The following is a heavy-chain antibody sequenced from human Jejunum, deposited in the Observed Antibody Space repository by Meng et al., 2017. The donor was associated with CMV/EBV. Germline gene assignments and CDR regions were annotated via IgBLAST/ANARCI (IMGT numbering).Heavy chain of an antibody. V-gene: IGHV3-21*01. D-gene: IGHD2-15*01. Sequence: SLVGSGFTFSDSVMNWVRQAPGKGLEWVSSISSSNTYIYYADSVQGRFTISRDNAKNSLYLEMNNLRADDTAIYFCAREGYERWFDPWGQGTLVTVSS. CDR3: AREGYERWFDP. CDR2: ISSSNTYI. J-gene: IGHJ5*02. CDR1: GFTFSDSV.